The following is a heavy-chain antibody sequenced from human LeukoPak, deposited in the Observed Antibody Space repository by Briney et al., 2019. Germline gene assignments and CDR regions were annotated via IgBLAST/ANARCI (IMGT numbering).Heavy chain of an antibody. CDR1: GGSISSHF. V-gene: IGHV4-59*11. J-gene: IGHJ4*02. CDR2: IDYTGST. Sequence: PSETLSLTCTVSGGSISSHFWSWIRQPPGKGLEWIGYIDYTGSTKDNPSLKSRVTMSVDTSINHFSLKLSSLTAADTAVYYCARDYSSGWEDLYYFDYWGQGTLVTVSS. D-gene: IGHD6-19*01. CDR3: ARDYSSGWEDLYYFDY.